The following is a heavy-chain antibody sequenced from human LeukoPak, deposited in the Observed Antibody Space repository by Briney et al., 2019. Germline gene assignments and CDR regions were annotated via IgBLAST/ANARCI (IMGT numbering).Heavy chain of an antibody. D-gene: IGHD6-19*01. CDR2: INPSGGST. CDR3: ARDGGWYQIDY. Sequence: ASVKVSCKASGYTFTSYYMHWVRQAPGQGLEWMGIINPSGGSTSYAQKFQGRVTITRDTSASTAYMELSSLRSEDTAVYYCARDGGWYQIDYWGQGTLVTVSS. V-gene: IGHV1-46*01. CDR1: GYTFTSYY. J-gene: IGHJ4*02.